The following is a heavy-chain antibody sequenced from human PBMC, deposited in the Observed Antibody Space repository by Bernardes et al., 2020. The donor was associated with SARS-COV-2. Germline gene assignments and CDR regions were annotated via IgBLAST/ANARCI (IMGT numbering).Heavy chain of an antibody. D-gene: IGHD2-21*01. J-gene: IGHJ6*02. Sequence: GSPRLSCVHSGVTPSSYRMYSVRENLREGLVCVSRIDTLGSVTTYADSGKGRSTNSRDNGKNTLYPQLNKPRVEDTAMYYCARGRDCGGSSCNGYDYYGVDVWGQGTTVTVSS. V-gene: IGHV3-74*03. CDR3: ARGRDCGGSSCNGYDYYGVDV. CDR1: GVTPSSYR. CDR2: IDTLGSVT.